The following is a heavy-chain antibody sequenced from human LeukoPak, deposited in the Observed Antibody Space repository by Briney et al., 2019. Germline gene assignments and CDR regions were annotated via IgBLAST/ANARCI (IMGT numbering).Heavy chain of an antibody. CDR3: ARDRASENCSSTSCYYYNWFDP. D-gene: IGHD2-2*01. CDR1: GYTFTGYY. CDR2: INSNSGGT. Sequence: ASVKVSCKASGYTFTGYYMHWVRQAPGQGLEWMGWINSNSGGTNYAQKFQGWVTMTRDTSISTAYMELSRLRSDDTAVYYCARDRASENCSSTSCYYYNWFDPWGQGTLVTVSS. J-gene: IGHJ5*02. V-gene: IGHV1-2*04.